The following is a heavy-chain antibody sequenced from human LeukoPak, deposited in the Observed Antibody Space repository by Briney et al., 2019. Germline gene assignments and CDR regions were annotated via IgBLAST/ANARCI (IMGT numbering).Heavy chain of an antibody. J-gene: IGHJ6*03. CDR1: GFTFSSYW. CDR2: IKQDGSEK. Sequence: GGSLRLSCAASGFTFSSYWMSWVRQAPGKGLEWVANIKQDGSEKYYVDSVKGRFTISRDNAKNSLYLQMNSLRAEDTAVYYCARSITIFGALDYMDVWGKGTTVTVSS. CDR3: ARSITIFGALDYMDV. V-gene: IGHV3-7*01. D-gene: IGHD3-3*01.